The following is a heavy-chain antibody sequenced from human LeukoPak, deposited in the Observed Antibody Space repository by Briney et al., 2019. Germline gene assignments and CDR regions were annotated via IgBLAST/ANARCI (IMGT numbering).Heavy chain of an antibody. V-gene: IGHV3-20*04. CDR3: SRYYDYGSGSYTFDY. CDR1: GFTFDDYG. Sequence: GGSLRLSCAASGFTFDDYGMSWVRQAPGKGLEWVSGINWIGGSTGYADSVKGRFTISRDNAKNSLYLQMNSLRAEDTALYYCSRYYDYGSGSYTFDYWGQGTLVTVSS. J-gene: IGHJ4*02. D-gene: IGHD3-10*01. CDR2: INWIGGST.